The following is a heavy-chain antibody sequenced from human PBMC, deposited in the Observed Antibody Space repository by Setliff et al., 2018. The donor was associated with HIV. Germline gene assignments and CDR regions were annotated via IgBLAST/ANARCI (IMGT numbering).Heavy chain of an antibody. V-gene: IGHV1-18*01. CDR3: VRDPRFSGYAQAFDF. Sequence: GASVKVSCKASGYTFTSYGISWVRQAPGQGLEWMGWISAYNGNTNYAQKLQGRVTMTTDTSTSTAYMELDRLGSDDTAVYYCVRDPRFSGYAQAFDFWGQGSLVTVSS. CDR2: ISAYNGNT. CDR1: GYTFTSYG. J-gene: IGHJ4*02. D-gene: IGHD5-12*01.